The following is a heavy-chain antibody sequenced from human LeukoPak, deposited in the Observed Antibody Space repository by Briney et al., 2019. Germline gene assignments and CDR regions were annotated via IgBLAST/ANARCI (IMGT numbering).Heavy chain of an antibody. CDR3: AREFLSYYDSSGYYYGWYFDL. J-gene: IGHJ2*01. Sequence: SETLSLTCTVSGGSISSYYWSWIRQPAGKGLEWIGRIYTSGSTNYNPSLTSRVTMSVDTSKNQFSLKLSSVTAADTAVYYCAREFLSYYDSSGYYYGWYFDLWGRGTLVTVSS. D-gene: IGHD3-22*01. CDR1: GGSISSYY. CDR2: IYTSGST. V-gene: IGHV4-4*07.